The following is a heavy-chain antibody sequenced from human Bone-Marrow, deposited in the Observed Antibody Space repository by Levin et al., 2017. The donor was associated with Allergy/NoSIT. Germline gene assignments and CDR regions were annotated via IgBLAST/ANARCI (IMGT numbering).Heavy chain of an antibody. Sequence: NPSETLSLTCAVSGGSISSGGYSWSWIRQPPGKGLEWIGYIYHSGSTYYNPSLKSRVTISVDRSKNQFSLKLSSVTAADTAVYYCARARCCSGGNYYYYMDGWGKGTTVTVSS. D-gene: IGHD2-15*01. CDR2: IYHSGST. CDR1: GGSISSGGYS. J-gene: IGHJ6*03. V-gene: IGHV4-30-2*01. CDR3: ARARCCSGGNYYYYMDG.